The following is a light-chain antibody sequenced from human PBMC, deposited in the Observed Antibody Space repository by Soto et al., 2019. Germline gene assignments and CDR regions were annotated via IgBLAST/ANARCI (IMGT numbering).Light chain of an antibody. CDR3: CSYAGSYVV. J-gene: IGLJ2*01. V-gene: IGLV2-11*01. Sequence: QSALTQPRSVSGSPGQSVTISCTGTSSDVGGYNYVSWYQQHPGKAPQLMIFDVSKRPSGVPDRFSGSQSGNTASLTISGLQAEDEADYYCCSYAGSYVVFGGGATLTVL. CDR1: SSDVGGYNY. CDR2: DVS.